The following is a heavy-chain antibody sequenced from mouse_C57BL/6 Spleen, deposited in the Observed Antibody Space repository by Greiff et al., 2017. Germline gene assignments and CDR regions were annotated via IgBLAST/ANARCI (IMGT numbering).Heavy chain of an antibody. D-gene: IGHD2-13*01. CDR2: ICPGDGDT. CDR3: ARSLTRVNFDV. CDR1: GYAFSSSW. V-gene: IGHV1-82*01. J-gene: IGHJ1*03. Sequence: QVHVKQSGPELVKPGASVKISCKASGYAFSSSWMNWVKQRPGKGLVWIGRICPGDGDTNYNGKFKGQATLTAEKSSSTAYMQLSSLTSEDSAVYFCARSLTRVNFDVWGTGTTVTVSS.